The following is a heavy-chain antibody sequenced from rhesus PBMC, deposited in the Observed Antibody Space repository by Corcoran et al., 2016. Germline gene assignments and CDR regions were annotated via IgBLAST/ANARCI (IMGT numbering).Heavy chain of an antibody. CDR3: AKESIAAAAYYYGLNA. J-gene: IGHJ6*01. V-gene: IGHV5-2*01. CDR1: GYSFTSYW. Sequence: EVQLVQSGAEVKRPGESLKISCKTSGYSFTSYWISWVRQMQGKGLGWMGANGPSDSDTRYRPSFQGQVTSSADKSSSTAYRQWSSLKASDTATYYCAKESIAAAAYYYGLNAWGQGVVVTVSS. CDR2: NGPSDSDT. D-gene: IGHD6-25*01.